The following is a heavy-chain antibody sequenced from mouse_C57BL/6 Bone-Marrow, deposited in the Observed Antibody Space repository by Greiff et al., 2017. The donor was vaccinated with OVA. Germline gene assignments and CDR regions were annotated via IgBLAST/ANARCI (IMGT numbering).Heavy chain of an antibody. Sequence: EVQLQQSGAELVRPGSSVKMSCKTSGYTFTSYGIHWVKQRPGQGLEWIGYIYIGNGYPEYNAKFKGKATTTSDTSSSTAYMQLSSLTSEDSAIYFCASAGGYWYFDVWGTGTTVTVSS. CDR2: IYIGNGYP. V-gene: IGHV1-58*01. J-gene: IGHJ1*03. CDR3: ASAGGYWYFDV. CDR1: GYTFTSYG.